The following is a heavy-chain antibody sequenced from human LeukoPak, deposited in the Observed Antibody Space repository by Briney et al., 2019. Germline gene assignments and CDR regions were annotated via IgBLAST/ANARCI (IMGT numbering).Heavy chain of an antibody. Sequence: ASVKVSCKASGYTFTGYFLHWVRQAPGQGLEWMGWISTYNGNTNYAQKLQGRVAMTTDTSTSTAYMELRSLGSDDTAVYYCARVVAGLEVPGTDFDYWGQGTLVTVSS. D-gene: IGHD1-7*01. J-gene: IGHJ4*02. CDR1: GYTFTGYF. CDR3: ARVVAGLEVPGTDFDY. V-gene: IGHV1-18*04. CDR2: ISTYNGNT.